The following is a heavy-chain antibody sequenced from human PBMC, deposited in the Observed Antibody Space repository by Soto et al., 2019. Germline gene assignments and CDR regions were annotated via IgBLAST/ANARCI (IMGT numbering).Heavy chain of an antibody. CDR3: ARPGVGVPAAPNWFDP. V-gene: IGHV4-59*01. D-gene: IGHD2-2*01. CDR1: GGSISSYY. J-gene: IGHJ5*02. CDR2: IYYSGST. Sequence: PSETLSLTCTVSGGSISSYYWSWIRQPPGKGLEWIGYIYYSGSTNYNPSLKSRVTISVDTSKNQFSLKLSSVTAADTAVNYCARPGVGVPAAPNWFDPWGQGTLVT.